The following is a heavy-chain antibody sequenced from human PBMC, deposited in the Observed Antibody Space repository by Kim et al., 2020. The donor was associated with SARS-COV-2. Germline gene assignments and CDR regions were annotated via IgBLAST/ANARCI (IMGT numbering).Heavy chain of an antibody. D-gene: IGHD6-13*01. CDR1: GFTFSSYS. V-gene: IGHV3-21*01. CDR3: ARDGHSSSWLPTSYYYYYGMYV. J-gene: IGHJ6*02. CDR2: ISSSSSYI. Sequence: GGSLRLSCAASGFTFSSYSMNWVRQAPGKGLEWVSSISSSSSYIYYADSVKGRFTIYRDNAKNSLYLQMNSLRAEDTTVYYCARDGHSSSWLPTSYYYYYGMYVWRQGTTVTVSS.